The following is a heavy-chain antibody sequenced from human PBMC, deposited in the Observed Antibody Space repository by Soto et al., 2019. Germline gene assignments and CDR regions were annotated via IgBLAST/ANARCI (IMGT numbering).Heavy chain of an antibody. CDR2: IKSKTDGGTT. Sequence: EVQLVESGGGLVKPGGSLRLSCAASGFTFSNAWMNWVRQAPGKGLEWVGRIKSKTDGGTTDYAAPVKGRFTISRDDSKNTLYLQMNSLKTEDTAVYYCTTDLSGEVSRGFGVSYGMDVWGQGTTVTVSS. CDR3: TTDLSGEVSRGFGVSYGMDV. D-gene: IGHD3-10*01. J-gene: IGHJ6*02. CDR1: GFTFSNAW. V-gene: IGHV3-15*07.